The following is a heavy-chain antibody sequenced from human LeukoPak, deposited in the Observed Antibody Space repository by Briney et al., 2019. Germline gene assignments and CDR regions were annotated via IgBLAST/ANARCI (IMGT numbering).Heavy chain of an antibody. Sequence: GGSLRLSCAASGFTFSSYWMSWVRQAPGKGLEWVANIKQDGSEKYYVDSVKGRFTISRDNSKNTLYLQMNSLRAEDTAIYYCAKQDTSMDYFDYWGRGTLVSVSS. J-gene: IGHJ4*02. CDR3: AKQDTSMDYFDY. CDR2: IKQDGSEK. V-gene: IGHV3-7*03. CDR1: GFTFSSYW. D-gene: IGHD5-18*01.